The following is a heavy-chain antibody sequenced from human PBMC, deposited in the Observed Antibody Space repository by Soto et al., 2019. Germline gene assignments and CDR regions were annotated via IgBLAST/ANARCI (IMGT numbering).Heavy chain of an antibody. V-gene: IGHV4-30-4*01. J-gene: IGHJ6*02. CDR1: GASISSDDYY. Sequence: QVQLHESGPGLVKPSQILSLTCSISGASISSDDYYWSWFRQPPGKGLEWIGYISYSGSTYYNPSLKSRITISVDTSKTQFSLILSSVTAADTAVFYCAREVNNYYGMDVWGQGTTVTVSS. CDR3: AREVNNYYGMDV. CDR2: ISYSGST.